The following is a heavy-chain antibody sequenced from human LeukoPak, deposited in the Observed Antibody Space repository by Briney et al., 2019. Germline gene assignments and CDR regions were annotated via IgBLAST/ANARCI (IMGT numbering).Heavy chain of an antibody. J-gene: IGHJ6*03. CDR1: GFTFSSYA. CDR3: AKGGAAHYYYYYMDV. Sequence: WGSLRLSCAASGFTFSSYAMIWVRQAPGKGLEWVSAISGSGGSTYYADSVKGRFTISRDNSKNTLYLQMNSLRAEDTALYYCAKGGAAHYYYYYMDVWGKGTTVTLSS. CDR2: ISGSGGST. V-gene: IGHV3-23*01. D-gene: IGHD2-15*01.